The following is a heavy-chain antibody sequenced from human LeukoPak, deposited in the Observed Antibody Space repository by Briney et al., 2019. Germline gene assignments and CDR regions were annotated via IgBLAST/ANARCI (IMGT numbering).Heavy chain of an antibody. V-gene: IGHV1-24*01. CDR1: GYTLTELS. CDR3: ATPPPRGPWELVSYFDY. D-gene: IGHD1-26*01. J-gene: IGHJ4*02. Sequence: ASVKVSCKVSGYTLTELSMHWVRQAPGKGLEWMGGFDPEDGETIYAQKFQGRVTMTEDTSTDTAYMELSSLRSEDTAVYYCATPPPRGPWELVSYFDYWGQGTLVTVSS. CDR2: FDPEDGET.